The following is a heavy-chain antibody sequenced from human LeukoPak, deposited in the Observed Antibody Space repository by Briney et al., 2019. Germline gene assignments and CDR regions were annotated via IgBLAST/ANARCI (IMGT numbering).Heavy chain of an antibody. Sequence: GESLKISCKGTGYSFTSYWIGWVRQMPGKGLEWMGIIYPGDSDTRYSPSFQGQVTISADKSINTAYLQWSSLKASDTAMYYCASQVAAAGILDADFGYWGQGTLVIVSS. D-gene: IGHD6-13*01. V-gene: IGHV5-51*01. CDR1: GYSFTSYW. CDR3: ASQVAAAGILDADFGY. CDR2: IYPGDSDT. J-gene: IGHJ4*02.